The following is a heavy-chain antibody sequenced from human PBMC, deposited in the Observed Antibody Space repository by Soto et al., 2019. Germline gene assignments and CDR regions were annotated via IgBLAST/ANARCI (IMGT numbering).Heavy chain of an antibody. CDR1: GFTFSNVW. J-gene: IGHJ4*02. CDR3: STAPISL. V-gene: IGHV3-15*01. CDR2: IKSKTDGGTT. Sequence: GGSLRLSCVVSGFTFSNVWMSWVRQTPGKGLEWVGRIKSKTDGGTTNYAAPVKGRFTISRDDSKNTLYLQMNSLKTEDTAVYFCSTAPISLWGQGTLVTVSS.